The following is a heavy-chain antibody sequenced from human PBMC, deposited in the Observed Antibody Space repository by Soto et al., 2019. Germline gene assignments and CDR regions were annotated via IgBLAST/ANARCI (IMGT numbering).Heavy chain of an antibody. CDR1: GFTFSSYA. CDR2: ISSTSSYT. Sequence: PGGSLSLSCAASGFTFSSYAMNWVRQTQERGLEWVSSISSTSSYTHYADSVKGRFTISRDNANNSLFLQMNSLRAEDTAVYYRARDLALAGNYWGQGALVTVSS. V-gene: IGHV3-21*01. J-gene: IGHJ4*02. CDR3: ARDLALAGNY. D-gene: IGHD6-19*01.